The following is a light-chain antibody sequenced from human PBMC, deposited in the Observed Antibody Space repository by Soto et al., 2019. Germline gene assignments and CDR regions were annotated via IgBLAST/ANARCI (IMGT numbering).Light chain of an antibody. CDR3: CSFAGTITYVV. CDR1: SSDVGSYNL. J-gene: IGLJ2*01. CDR2: EGS. V-gene: IGLV2-23*01. Sequence: QAVLTQPASVSGSVGQSITISCTGSSSDVGSYNLVSWYQQLPGKAPKLMIYEGSKRPSGVSNRFSGSKSGNTASLTTSGLQAEDEAEYYCCSFAGTITYVVFGGGTKLTVL.